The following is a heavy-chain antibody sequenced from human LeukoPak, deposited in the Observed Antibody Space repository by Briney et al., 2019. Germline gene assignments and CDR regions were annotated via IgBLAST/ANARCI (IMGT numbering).Heavy chain of an antibody. CDR3: ARAEWLVLSDYYYGMDV. J-gene: IGHJ6*02. Sequence: GGSLRLSCAASGFTFSSYSMNWVRQAPGKGLEWVSSISSSSSYIYYADSMKGRFTISRDNSKNTLYLQLNSLRAEDTAVYYCARAEWLVLSDYYYGMDVWGQGTTVTVSS. D-gene: IGHD6-19*01. CDR2: ISSSSSYI. CDR1: GFTFSSYS. V-gene: IGHV3-21*01.